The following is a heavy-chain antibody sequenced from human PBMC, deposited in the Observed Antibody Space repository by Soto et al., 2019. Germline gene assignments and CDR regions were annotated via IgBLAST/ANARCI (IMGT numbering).Heavy chain of an antibody. D-gene: IGHD1-26*01. CDR3: ARVATTGPRYFDY. CDR2: IYHSGST. V-gene: IGHV4-30-2*01. CDR1: GGSISSGGYS. Sequence: SETLSLTCAVSGGSISSGGYSWSWIRQPPGKGLEWIGYIYHSGSTYYNPSLKSRVTISVDRSKNQFSLKLSSVTAADTAVYYCARVATTGPRYFDYWGQGTLVT. J-gene: IGHJ4*02.